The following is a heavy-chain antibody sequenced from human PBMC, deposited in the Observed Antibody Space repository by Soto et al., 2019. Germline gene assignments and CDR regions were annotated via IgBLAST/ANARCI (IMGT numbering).Heavy chain of an antibody. CDR1: GGSISSGGYY. CDR3: ASTGYSSSWLPNYYGMDV. Sequence: PSETLSLTCTVSGGSISSGGYYWSWIRQRPGKGLEWIGYIYYSGSTYYNPSLKSRVTISVDTSKNQFSLKLSSVTAADTAVYYCASTGYSSSWLPNYYGMDVWGQGTTVTVSS. V-gene: IGHV4-31*03. CDR2: IYYSGST. D-gene: IGHD6-13*01. J-gene: IGHJ6*02.